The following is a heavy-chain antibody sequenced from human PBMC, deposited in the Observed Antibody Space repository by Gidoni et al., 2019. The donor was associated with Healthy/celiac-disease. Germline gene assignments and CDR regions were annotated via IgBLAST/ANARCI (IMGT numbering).Heavy chain of an antibody. D-gene: IGHD6-6*01. CDR2: IYWDDDK. J-gene: IGHJ5*02. CDR1: VFSLSTSGVG. CDR3: AHRLSIAARLGWWCDP. V-gene: IGHV2-5*02. Sequence: QITLKASGPPLVTPTQTLPLTSTFSVFSLSTSGVGVGWIRQPPGKALEWLALIYWDDDKRYSPYLKRRLTITKDTYKKQVVLTMTNRDPVDTATYDCAHRLSIAARLGWWCDPWGQGTLVNVSS.